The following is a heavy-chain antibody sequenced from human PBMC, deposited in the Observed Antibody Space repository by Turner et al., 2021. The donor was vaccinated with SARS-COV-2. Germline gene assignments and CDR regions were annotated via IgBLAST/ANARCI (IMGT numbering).Heavy chain of an antibody. CDR3: TTGPALSVV. Sequence: EVQLVESGGGLVKPGGTLRLTGAASGFTFNNAWMSWVRQAPGKGLEWVGHIKPNTDGGTTAYAAPVKGRFSISRDDSINTLYLQMNSLTTGDTAVYYCTTGPALSVVWGQGTLVTVSS. J-gene: IGHJ4*02. CDR1: GFTFNNAW. V-gene: IGHV3-15*05. CDR2: IKPNTDGGTT. D-gene: IGHD2-21*01.